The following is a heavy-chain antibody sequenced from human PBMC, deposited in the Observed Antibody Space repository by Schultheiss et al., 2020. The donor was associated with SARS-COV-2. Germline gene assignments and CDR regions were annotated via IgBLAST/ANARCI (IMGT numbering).Heavy chain of an antibody. CDR2: MNPNSGNT. CDR1: GYTFTNYY. J-gene: IGHJ4*02. D-gene: IGHD5-18*01. CDR3: ARGDVDTAMGRED. Sequence: ASVKVSCKASGYTFTNYYIHWVRQATGQGLEWMGWMNPNSGNTGYAQKFQGRVTMTRNTSISTAYMELSSLRSEDTAVYYCARGDVDTAMGREDWGQGTLVTVSS. V-gene: IGHV1-8*01.